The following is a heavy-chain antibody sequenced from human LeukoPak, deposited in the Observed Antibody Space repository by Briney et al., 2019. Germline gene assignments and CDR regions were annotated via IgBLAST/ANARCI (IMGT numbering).Heavy chain of an antibody. CDR2: IRYDGNNK. J-gene: IGHJ6*03. CDR1: GFTFSSYG. D-gene: IGHD1-26*01. V-gene: IGHV3-30*02. CDR3: AKDHRWEESYYYYYMDV. Sequence: GGSLRLSCAASGFTFSSYGMHWVRQAPGKGLEWVAFIRYDGNNKYYADSVKGRFIISRDNSKNTLYLQMNSLRTEDTALFYCAKDHRWEESYYYYYMDVWGKGTTVTISS.